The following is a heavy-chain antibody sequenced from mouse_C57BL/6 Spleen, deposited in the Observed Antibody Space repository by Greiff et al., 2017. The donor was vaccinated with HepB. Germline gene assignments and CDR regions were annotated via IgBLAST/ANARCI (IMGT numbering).Heavy chain of an antibody. Sequence: VQLQQPGAELVMPGASVKLSCKASGYTFTSYWMHWVKQRPGQGLEWIGEIDPSDSYTNYNQKFKGKSTLTVDKSSSTAYMQLSSLTSEDSAVYYCARGIYYGSRYFDGWGTGTTVTVSS. D-gene: IGHD1-1*01. V-gene: IGHV1-69*01. CDR2: IDPSDSYT. J-gene: IGHJ1*03. CDR3: ARGIYYGSRYFDG. CDR1: GYTFTSYW.